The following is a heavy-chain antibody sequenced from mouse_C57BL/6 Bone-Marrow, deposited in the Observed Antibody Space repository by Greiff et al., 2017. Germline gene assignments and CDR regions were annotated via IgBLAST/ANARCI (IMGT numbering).Heavy chain of an antibody. J-gene: IGHJ3*01. CDR2: IYPGNSDT. CDR1: GYTFTSYW. CDR3: TRAFYYYGSRPRFAY. Sequence: VQLQQSGTVLARPGASVKMSCKTSGYTFTSYWMHWVKQRPGQGLEWIGAIYPGNSDTSYNQKFKGKAKLTAVTSASTAYMGLSSLKNEDSAVYDCTRAFYYYGSRPRFAYWGQGTLVTVSA. D-gene: IGHD1-1*01. V-gene: IGHV1-5*01.